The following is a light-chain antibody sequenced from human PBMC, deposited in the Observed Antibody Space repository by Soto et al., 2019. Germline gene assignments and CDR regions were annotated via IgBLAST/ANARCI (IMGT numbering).Light chain of an antibody. CDR3: AAWDDSLNGPYVV. V-gene: IGLV1-44*01. Sequence: QSALTQPPSASGSPGQSVTISCTGTSSDVGAYNYVSWYQQLPGTAPKLLIYSNNQRPSGVPDRFSGSKSGTSASLAISGLQSEDEADYHCAAWDDSLNGPYVVFGGGTQLTVL. CDR1: SSDVGAYNY. J-gene: IGLJ2*01. CDR2: SNN.